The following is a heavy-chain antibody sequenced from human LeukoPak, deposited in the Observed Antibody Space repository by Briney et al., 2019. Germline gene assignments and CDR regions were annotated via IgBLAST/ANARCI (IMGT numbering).Heavy chain of an antibody. CDR3: ATQGLRAYYYDSSGYLYFDY. D-gene: IGHD3-22*01. Sequence: PSETLSLTCTVSGGSISSSSYYWGWIRQPPGKGLEWIGSIYYSGSTYYNPSLKSRVTISVDTSKNQFSLKLSSVTAADTAVYYCATQGLRAYYYDSSGYLYFDYWGQGTLVTVSS. V-gene: IGHV4-39*01. CDR1: GGSISSSSYY. CDR2: IYYSGST. J-gene: IGHJ4*02.